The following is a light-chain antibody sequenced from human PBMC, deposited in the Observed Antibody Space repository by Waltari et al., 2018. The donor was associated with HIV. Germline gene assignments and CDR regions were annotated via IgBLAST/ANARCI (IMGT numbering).Light chain of an antibody. CDR2: AAS. CDR3: QQFKTYPLT. V-gene: IGKV1-9*01. CDR1: QGIRNS. Sequence: DIKLTPSPSFLSASVADRVTFTCRASQGIRNSLAWYQQRPGKAPNLLIYAASTLHSGVPSRFSGSGSGTDFTLTISSLQPEDFATYYCQQFKTYPLTFGPGTKVDVK. J-gene: IGKJ3*01.